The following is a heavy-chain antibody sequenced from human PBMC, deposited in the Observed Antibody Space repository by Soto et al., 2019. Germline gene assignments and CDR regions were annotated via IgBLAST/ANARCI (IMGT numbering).Heavy chain of an antibody. CDR1: GYTFTIYA. D-gene: IGHD1-26*01. Sequence: GASVKVSCKASGYTFTIYAMHWVRQAPGKRLEWMEWINAGNGNTKYSQKFQGRVTITRDTSASTAYMELSSLRSEDTTVFYCVHSGSENDAFDIWGQGTMVTVSS. J-gene: IGHJ3*02. V-gene: IGHV1-3*01. CDR2: INAGNGNT. CDR3: VHSGSENDAFDI.